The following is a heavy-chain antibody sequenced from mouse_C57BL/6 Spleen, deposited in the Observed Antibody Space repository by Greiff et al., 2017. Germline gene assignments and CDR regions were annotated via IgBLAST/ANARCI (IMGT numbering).Heavy chain of an antibody. Sequence: VQLQQSGPELVKPGASVKISCKASGYAFSSSWMNWVKQRPGKGLEWIGRIYPGDGDTNYNGKFKGKATLTADKSSSTAYMQLSSLTSEDSAVYFCARRDYYGSSRYAMDYWGQGTSVTVSS. CDR2: IYPGDGDT. J-gene: IGHJ4*01. CDR3: ARRDYYGSSRYAMDY. V-gene: IGHV1-82*01. CDR1: GYAFSSSW. D-gene: IGHD1-1*01.